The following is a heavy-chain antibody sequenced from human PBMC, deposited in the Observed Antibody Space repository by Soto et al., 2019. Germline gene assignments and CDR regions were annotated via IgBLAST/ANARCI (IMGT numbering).Heavy chain of an antibody. CDR1: GFTFSTYA. J-gene: IGHJ4*02. D-gene: IGHD3-22*01. CDR3: AKDGYDSRGDLYYFDY. Sequence: LRLSCAASGFTFSTYAMSWVRQAPGKGLEWVSAISGSPSSTYHADSVKGRFTISRDNSKKTLFLQMNSLRAEDTAIYYCAKDGYDSRGDLYYFDYWGQGIPVTVSS. CDR2: ISGSPSST. V-gene: IGHV3-23*01.